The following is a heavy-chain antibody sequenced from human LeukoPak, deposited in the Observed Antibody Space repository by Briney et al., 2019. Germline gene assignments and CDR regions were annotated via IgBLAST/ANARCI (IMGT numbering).Heavy chain of an antibody. V-gene: IGHV1-24*01. J-gene: IGHJ4*02. Sequence: ASVKVSCKVYGYTLTESSMHWVRQAPGKGLEWMGGFDPEDGETIYAQKFQGRVTMTEDKSTDTAYMELSSLRSEDTAVYYCATVQKQDYDTRPYYDHWGQGTLVTVSS. CDR1: GYTLTESS. CDR3: ATVQKQDYDTRPYYDH. D-gene: IGHD3-22*01. CDR2: FDPEDGET.